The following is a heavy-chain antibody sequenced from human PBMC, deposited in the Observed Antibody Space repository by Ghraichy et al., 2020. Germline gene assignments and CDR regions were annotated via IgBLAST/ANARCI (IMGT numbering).Heavy chain of an antibody. D-gene: IGHD2-2*01. CDR2: IDRDGSGK. CDR1: GFIVSGYW. V-gene: IGHV3-7*01. J-gene: IGHJ3*02. CDR3: ERDPFGNARDPYDCGSCGAFDI. Sequence: ETLSLTCAASGFIVSGYWMTWVRQAPGKGLEWVANIDRDGSGKEDVDSVKGRFTISRDNDKNTLHLQLNSVRAEDTDVYYCERDPFGNARDPYDCGSCGAFDIWG.